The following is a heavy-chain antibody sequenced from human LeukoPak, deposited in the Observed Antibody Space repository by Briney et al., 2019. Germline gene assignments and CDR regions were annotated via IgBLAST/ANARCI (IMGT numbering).Heavy chain of an antibody. J-gene: IGHJ4*02. CDR2: IIPILGIA. V-gene: IGHV1-69*04. D-gene: IGHD4-17*01. CDR3: ASQEDYGDLTFDY. CDR1: GGTFSSYA. Sequence: GSSVKVSCKASGGTFSSYAISWVRQAPGQGLEWMGRIIPILGIANYAQKFQGRVTTTADKSTSTAYMELSSLRSEDTAVYYCASQEDYGDLTFDYWGQGTLVTVSS.